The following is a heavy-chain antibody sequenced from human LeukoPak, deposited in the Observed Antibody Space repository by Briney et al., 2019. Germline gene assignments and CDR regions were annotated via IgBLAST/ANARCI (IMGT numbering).Heavy chain of an antibody. CDR3: AKVSLLRYSDWLSRFDP. Sequence: PGGSLRLSCAASGFTFSSYGMHWVRQAPGKGLEWVAVISYDGSNKYYADSVKGRFTISRDNSKNTLYLQMNSLRAEDTAVYYCAKVSLLRYSDWLSRFDPWGQGTLVTVSS. CDR2: ISYDGSNK. J-gene: IGHJ5*02. V-gene: IGHV3-30*18. D-gene: IGHD3-9*01. CDR1: GFTFSSYG.